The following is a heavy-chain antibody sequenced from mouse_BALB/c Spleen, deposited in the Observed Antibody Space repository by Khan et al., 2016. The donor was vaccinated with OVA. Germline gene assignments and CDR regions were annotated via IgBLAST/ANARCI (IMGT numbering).Heavy chain of an antibody. J-gene: IGHJ2*01. CDR1: GYSITSDYA. CDR3: ARIYGGDFDY. D-gene: IGHD1-1*01. V-gene: IGHV3-2*02. Sequence: EVKLLESGPGLVKPSQSLSLTCTVTGYSITSDYAWYWIRQFPGNKLEWMGYISYSGNIHYNPSLKSRISITRDTSKNQFFLQLNSVTTEDTATYYCARIYGGDFDYWGQSTTLTVSS. CDR2: ISYSGNI.